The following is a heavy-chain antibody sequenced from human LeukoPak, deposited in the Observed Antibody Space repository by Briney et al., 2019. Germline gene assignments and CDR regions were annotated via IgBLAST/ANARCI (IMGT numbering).Heavy chain of an antibody. CDR2: INQDGSEK. CDR3: ARAMN. J-gene: IGHJ4*02. Sequence: GGSLRLSCAASEFTFSSDWMSWVRQAPGKGLEWVASINQDGSEKYYVDSVKGRFTISRDNAKNSLYLQMNSLRGEDTAVHYCARAMNWGQGTLVTVSS. CDR1: EFTFSSDW. D-gene: IGHD3-22*01. V-gene: IGHV3-7*01.